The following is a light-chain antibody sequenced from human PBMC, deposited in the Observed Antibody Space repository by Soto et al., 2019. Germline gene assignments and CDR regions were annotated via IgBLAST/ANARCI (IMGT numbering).Light chain of an antibody. V-gene: IGKV3-20*01. J-gene: IGKJ2*01. CDR3: QQFDDSRPAFT. CDR1: QPVNSKF. Sequence: ESVLTQSPGSLSLSPGERATLSCRATQPVNSKFVNWYQHKPGQAPRLLLYGVSLRATGIPDRFSGSRYGADFTLTITTLHPEDSAVYFCQQFDDSRPAFTFGQGTKLEI. CDR2: GVS.